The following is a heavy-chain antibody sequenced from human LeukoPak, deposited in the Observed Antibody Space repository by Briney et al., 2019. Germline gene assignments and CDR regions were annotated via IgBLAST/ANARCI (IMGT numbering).Heavy chain of an antibody. J-gene: IGHJ4*02. V-gene: IGHV3-9*01. Sequence: GRSLRLSCAASGFTFDDYAMHWVRQAPGKGLEWVSGISWNSGSIGYADSVKGRFTISRDNAKNSLYLQMNSLRAEDTALYYCAKDVFSMSSSWYFDYWGQGTLVTVSS. D-gene: IGHD6-13*01. CDR2: ISWNSGSI. CDR3: AKDVFSMSSSWYFDY. CDR1: GFTFDDYA.